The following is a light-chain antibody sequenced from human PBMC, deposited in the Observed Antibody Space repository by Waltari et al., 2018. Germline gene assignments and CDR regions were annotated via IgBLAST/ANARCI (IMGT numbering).Light chain of an antibody. CDR1: RSNIGSNP. V-gene: IGLV1-44*01. CDR3: ASWDDTLNGLWV. J-gene: IGLJ3*02. CDR2: TNN. Sequence: QSVLTQPPSASGTPGQKVTISCSGSRSNIGSNPVRWYQQVPGTAPKLIIFTNNQRSSGVPDRFSASKSGTSASLAISGLQSEDEADYYCASWDDTLNGLWVFGGGTSLTVL.